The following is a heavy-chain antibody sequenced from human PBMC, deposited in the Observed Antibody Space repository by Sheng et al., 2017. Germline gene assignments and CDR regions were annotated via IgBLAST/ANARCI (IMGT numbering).Heavy chain of an antibody. CDR3: ARDSGIAAAGTHYWYFDL. D-gene: IGHD6-13*01. J-gene: IGHJ2*01. CDR2: IIPIFGTA. CDR1: GGTFSSYA. Sequence: QVQLVQSGAEVKKPGSSVKVSCKASGGTFSSYAISWVRQAPGQGLEWMGGIIPIFGTANYAQKFQGRVTITADESTSTAYMELSSLRSEDTAVYYCARDSGIAAAGTHYWYFDLWGPWHPWSLSPQ. V-gene: IGHV1-69*13.